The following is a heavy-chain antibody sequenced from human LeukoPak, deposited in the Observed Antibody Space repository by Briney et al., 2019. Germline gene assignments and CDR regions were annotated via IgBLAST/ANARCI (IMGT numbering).Heavy chain of an antibody. J-gene: IGHJ4*02. Sequence: PGGSLRLSCAASGFTFSDYYMSWIRRAPGKGLEWLSYISSRGKTTHFADSVKGRFSVSRDNTNNTLYVQMNSLRAEDTAVYFCARGRDGYKYWGQGTLVTASS. D-gene: IGHD5-24*01. CDR1: GFTFSDYY. CDR2: ISSRGKTT. V-gene: IGHV3-11*01. CDR3: ARGRDGYKY.